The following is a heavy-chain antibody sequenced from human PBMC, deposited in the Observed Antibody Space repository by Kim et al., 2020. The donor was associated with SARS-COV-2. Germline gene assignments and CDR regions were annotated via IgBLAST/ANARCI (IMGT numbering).Heavy chain of an antibody. V-gene: IGHV3-23*01. CDR3: VKGGWGEIWDN. Sequence: GGSLRLSCTTSGFTFTGYAMSWVRQAPGKGLEWVSSIDGSDGTTYFVDSVKGRFTISRDNSKNTLYLQMSTLRADDTAVYYCVKGGWGEIWDNWGQGTLV. CDR1: GFTFTGYA. CDR2: IDGSDGTT. J-gene: IGHJ4*02. D-gene: IGHD3-10*01.